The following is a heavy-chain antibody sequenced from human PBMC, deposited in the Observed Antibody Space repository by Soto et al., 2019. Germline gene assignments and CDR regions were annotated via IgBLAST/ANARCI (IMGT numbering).Heavy chain of an antibody. CDR2: ISGSGRMT. CDR1: GFTFRNFA. Sequence: GGSLRLSCAASGFTFRNFAMTWVRQAPGKGLEWVSGISGSGRMTYYAHSVKGHFTISRDNSKNTLYLQMDSLRVEDTAVYYCAKEAEENVNEPIPGDCSGPGTVVTVSS. J-gene: IGHJ4*02. CDR3: AKEAEENVNEPIPGDC. D-gene: IGHD1-1*01. V-gene: IGHV3-23*01.